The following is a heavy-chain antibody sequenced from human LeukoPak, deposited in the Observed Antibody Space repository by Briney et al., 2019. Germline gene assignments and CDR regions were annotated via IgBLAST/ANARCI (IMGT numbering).Heavy chain of an antibody. CDR3: AKGYNYAYEY. Sequence: PGGSLRLSCAASGFTFGDYYMSLIRQAPGKGLEWVSYISSSGSTIYYADSVKGRFTISRDNAKNSLYLQMNSLRPEDTAVYYCAKGYNYAYEYWGQGTLVTVSS. J-gene: IGHJ4*02. CDR1: GFTFGDYY. V-gene: IGHV3-11*01. CDR2: ISSSGSTI. D-gene: IGHD5-18*01.